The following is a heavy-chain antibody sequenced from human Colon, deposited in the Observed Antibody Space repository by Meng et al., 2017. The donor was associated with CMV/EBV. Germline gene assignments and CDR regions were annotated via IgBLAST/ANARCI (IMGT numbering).Heavy chain of an antibody. V-gene: IGHV4-34*01. J-gene: IGHJ4*02. CDR3: ASILFAAAAGGWGGY. CDR2: INHSGST. Sequence: QWQLQGGGRGLVKPSETLALTCAVYGGSFSGYYWSWIRQPPVKGLEWIGEINHSGSTNYHPSLKSRVTISVDTSKNQFSLKLSSVTAADTAVYYCASILFAAAAGGWGGYWGQGTLVTVSS. CDR1: GGSFSGYY. D-gene: IGHD6-13*01.